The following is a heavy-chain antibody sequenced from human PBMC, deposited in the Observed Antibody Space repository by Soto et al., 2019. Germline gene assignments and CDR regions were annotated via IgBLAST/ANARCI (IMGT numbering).Heavy chain of an antibody. D-gene: IGHD5-18*01. V-gene: IGHV1-46*01. CDR1: GYTFTSYY. J-gene: IGHJ4*02. CDR3: ARDPSLDPWIQLWFFDY. CDR2: INPSGGST. Sequence: ASVKVSCKASGYTFTSYYMHWVRQAPGQGLEWMGIINPSGGSTSYAQKFQGRVTMTRDTSTSTVYTELSSLRSEDTAVYYCARDPSLDPWIQLWFFDYWGQGTLVTVSS.